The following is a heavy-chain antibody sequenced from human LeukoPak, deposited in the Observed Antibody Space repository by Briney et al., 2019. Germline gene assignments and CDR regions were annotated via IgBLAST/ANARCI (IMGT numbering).Heavy chain of an antibody. CDR2: TYSGGST. CDR3: AGGLGYARSY. D-gene: IGHD2-2*01. Sequence: GGSLRLSCVPSGLTVSSNYMSWVRQAPGKGLEGVSVTYSGGSTDYADSVKGRFTISRDNSKNTLYLQMNSLRVEDTAVYYCAGGLGYARSYWGQGTLVTVSS. V-gene: IGHV3-66*01. J-gene: IGHJ4*02. CDR1: GLTVSSNY.